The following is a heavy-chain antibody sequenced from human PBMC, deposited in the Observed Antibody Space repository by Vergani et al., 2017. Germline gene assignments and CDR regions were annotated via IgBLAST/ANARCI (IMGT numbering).Heavy chain of an antibody. J-gene: IGHJ6*02. Sequence: EVQLVESGGGLVKPGGSLRLSCAASGFTFSNAWMSWVRQAPGKGLEWVGRIKSKTDGGTTDYAAPVKGRFTISRDDSKNTLYLQMNSLKTEDTAVYYCTTDRMVRGVMSYCYYYGMDVWGQGTTVTVSS. CDR2: IKSKTDGGTT. V-gene: IGHV3-15*01. CDR1: GFTFSNAW. CDR3: TTDRMVRGVMSYCYYYGMDV. D-gene: IGHD3-10*01.